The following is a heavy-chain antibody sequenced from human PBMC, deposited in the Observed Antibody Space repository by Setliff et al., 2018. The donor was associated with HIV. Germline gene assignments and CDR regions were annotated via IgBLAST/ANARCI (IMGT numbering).Heavy chain of an antibody. J-gene: IGHJ6*03. D-gene: IGHD3-9*01. V-gene: IGHV4-31*03. CDR3: AMTLRLFDWGYLDV. CDR2: IYYSGST. CDR1: GGSISSGGYY. Sequence: SETLSLTCTVSGGSISSGGYYWSWIRQHPGKGLEWIGYIYYSGSTYYNPSLKSRVTISVDTSKNHFSLNLTSVTAADTAVYYCAMTLRLFDWGYLDVWGKGTTVTVSS.